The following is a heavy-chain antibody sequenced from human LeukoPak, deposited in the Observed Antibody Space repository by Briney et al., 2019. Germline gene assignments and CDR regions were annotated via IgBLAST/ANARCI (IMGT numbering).Heavy chain of an antibody. J-gene: IGHJ3*01. CDR1: GFTFSSYD. Sequence: GGSLRLSCAASGFTFSSYDMNWVRQAPGKGLEWVSYISSSSSYIYYPDSVKGRFTISRDNAKNSLYLQMNSLRAEDTAVYYCARVDAFDLWGQGTMVTVSS. CDR2: ISSSSSYI. V-gene: IGHV3-21*01. CDR3: ARVDAFDL.